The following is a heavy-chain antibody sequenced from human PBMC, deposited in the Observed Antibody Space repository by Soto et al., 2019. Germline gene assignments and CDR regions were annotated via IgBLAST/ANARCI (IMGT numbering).Heavy chain of an antibody. J-gene: IGHJ4*02. V-gene: IGHV3-23*01. Sequence: GGSLRLSCAASGFTFSSYAMGWVRQGPGKGLEWVAVVSIGGSTHYADSVRGRFTISRDNSKNTLSLQMNSLTAEDTAVYFCAKRRGAGGHFDYWRQGALVTVSS. CDR3: AKRRGAGGHFDY. CDR2: VSIGGST. D-gene: IGHD2-15*01. CDR1: GFTFSSYA.